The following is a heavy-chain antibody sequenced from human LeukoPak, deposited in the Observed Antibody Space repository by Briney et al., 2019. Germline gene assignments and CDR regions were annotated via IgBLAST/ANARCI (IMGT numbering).Heavy chain of an antibody. V-gene: IGHV4-61*02. CDR2: IYTSGST. D-gene: IGHD6-19*01. CDR1: GGSISSGSYY. J-gene: IGHJ4*02. Sequence: SETLSLTCTVSGGSISSGSYYWSWIRQPAGKGLEWIGRIYTSGSTNYNPSLKSRVTISVDTSKNQFSLKLSSVTAADTAVYYCAKEGGQWLVLPKNYFDYWGQGTLVTVSS. CDR3: AKEGGQWLVLPKNYFDY.